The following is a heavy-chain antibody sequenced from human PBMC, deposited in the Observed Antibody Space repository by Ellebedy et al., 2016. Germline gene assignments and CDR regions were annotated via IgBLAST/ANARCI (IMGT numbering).Heavy chain of an antibody. CDR3: ARRPPGTTNWYFDF. Sequence: SETLSLTXTVSGASISSSNCYWGWIRQPPGKGLEWIGSIFYGGNTFYNPSLKSRVTISVDKSKNHFSLRLSSVTAADTSVYYCARRPPGTTNWYFDFWGRGTLVTVSS. CDR1: GASISSSNCY. D-gene: IGHD1-7*01. V-gene: IGHV4-39*02. J-gene: IGHJ2*01. CDR2: IFYGGNT.